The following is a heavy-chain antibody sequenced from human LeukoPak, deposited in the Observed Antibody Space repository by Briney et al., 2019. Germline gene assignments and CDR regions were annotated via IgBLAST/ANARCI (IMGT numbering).Heavy chain of an antibody. CDR2: IYTSGST. V-gene: IGHV4-4*07. J-gene: IGHJ4*02. Sequence: SETLSLTCTVSGGSISSYYWSWIRQPAGKGLEWIGRIYTSGSTNYNPSLKSRVTISVDTSKNQFSLKLSSVTAADTAVYYCARAEDYYDSSGYPFDYWGQGTLVTVSS. CDR1: GGSISSYY. D-gene: IGHD3-22*01. CDR3: ARAEDYYDSSGYPFDY.